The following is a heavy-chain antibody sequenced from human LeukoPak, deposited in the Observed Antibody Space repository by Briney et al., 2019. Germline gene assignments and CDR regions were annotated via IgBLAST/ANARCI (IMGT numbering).Heavy chain of an antibody. V-gene: IGHV1-69*13. J-gene: IGHJ3*02. CDR1: GGTFSSYA. CDR3: AREDYSKDAFDI. Sequence: SVKVSCKASGGTFSSYAISWVRQAPGQGLEWMGGIIPIFGTANYAQKFQGRVTITADESTSTAYMELSSLRTEDTAVYYCAREDYSKDAFDIWGQGTMVTVSS. D-gene: IGHD4-11*01. CDR2: IIPIFGTA.